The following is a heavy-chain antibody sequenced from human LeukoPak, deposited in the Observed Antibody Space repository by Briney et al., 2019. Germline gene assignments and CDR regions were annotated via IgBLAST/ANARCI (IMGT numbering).Heavy chain of an antibody. J-gene: IGHJ6*03. D-gene: IGHD2-2*01. V-gene: IGHV1-69*13. CDR3: ASGRVPAVLLYYYYYMDV. Sequence: GASVKVSCKASGGTFSSYAISWVRQAPGQGLEWMGGIIPIFGTANYAQKFQGRVTITADESTSTAYMELSSLRSEDTAVYYCASGRVPAVLLYYYYYMDVWGKGTTVTISS. CDR2: IIPIFGTA. CDR1: GGTFSSYA.